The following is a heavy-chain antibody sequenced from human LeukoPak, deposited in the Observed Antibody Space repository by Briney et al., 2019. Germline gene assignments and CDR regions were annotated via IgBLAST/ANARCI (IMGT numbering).Heavy chain of an antibody. CDR2: ISWNSGSI. CDR1: GFTVSSNY. V-gene: IGHV3-9*01. J-gene: IGHJ4*02. D-gene: IGHD5-18*01. CDR3: AKDITRYSYGLGY. Sequence: GGSLRLSCAASGFTVSSNYMSWVRQAPGKGLEWVSGISWNSGSIGYADSVKGRFTISRDNAKNSLYLQMNSLRAEDTALYYCAKDITRYSYGLGYWGQGTLVTVSS.